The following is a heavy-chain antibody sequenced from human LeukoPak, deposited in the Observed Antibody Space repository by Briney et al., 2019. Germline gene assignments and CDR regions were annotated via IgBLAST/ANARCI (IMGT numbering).Heavy chain of an antibody. J-gene: IGHJ3*02. CDR3: ARTYGSGGLNAFDI. CDR1: GGSINSYY. CDR2: IYYSGST. V-gene: IGHV4-59*01. D-gene: IGHD3-10*01. Sequence: SETLSLTCTVSGGSINSYYWSWIRQPPGKGLEWIAYIYYSGSTNYNPSLKSRVTISVDTSKNQFSLKLSSVTAADTAVYYCARTYGSGGLNAFDIWGQGTMVTVSS.